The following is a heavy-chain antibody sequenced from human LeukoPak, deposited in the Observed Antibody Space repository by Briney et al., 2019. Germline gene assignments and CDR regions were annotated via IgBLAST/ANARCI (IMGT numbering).Heavy chain of an antibody. CDR2: INWNGVST. CDR3: ARALSNYVDYHYYYYMDV. J-gene: IGHJ6*03. Sequence: GGSLRLSCAASGFTFDDYGMSWVRQAPGKGLEWVSGINWNGVSTIYVDSVKGRFTISRDNAKNSLYLQMNSLRAEDTALYYCARALSNYVDYHYYYYMDVWGKGTTVTVSS. D-gene: IGHD4-11*01. CDR1: GFTFDDYG. V-gene: IGHV3-20*04.